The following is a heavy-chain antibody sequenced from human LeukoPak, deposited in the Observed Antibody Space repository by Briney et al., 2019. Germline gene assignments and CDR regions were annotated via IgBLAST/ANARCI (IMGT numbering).Heavy chain of an antibody. CDR1: RYSISSGYN. J-gene: IGHJ4*02. CDR3: ARVDYILDY. V-gene: IGHV4-38-2*01. CDR2: IYRSGSA. D-gene: IGHD4-11*01. Sequence: PSETLSLTCAVSRYSISSGYNWAWIRPPPGKGLEWIGSIYRSGSAYYNPSLKSRVTISVDTSKNQFSLRVTSVTAADTAVYYCARVDYILDYWGQGTLVTVSS.